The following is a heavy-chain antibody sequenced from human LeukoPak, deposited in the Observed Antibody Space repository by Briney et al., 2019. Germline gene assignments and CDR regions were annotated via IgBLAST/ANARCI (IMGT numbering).Heavy chain of an antibody. J-gene: IGHJ4*02. Sequence: GGSLRLSCAASGFTFSDYYMSWIRQAPGKGLEWVSYISSSGSTIYYADSVKGRFTISRDNAKNSLYLQMNSLRAEDTAVYYCAKGRLWFGELTSTHYWGQGTLVTVSS. CDR2: ISSSGSTI. D-gene: IGHD3-10*01. CDR1: GFTFSDYY. CDR3: AKGRLWFGELTSTHY. V-gene: IGHV3-11*01.